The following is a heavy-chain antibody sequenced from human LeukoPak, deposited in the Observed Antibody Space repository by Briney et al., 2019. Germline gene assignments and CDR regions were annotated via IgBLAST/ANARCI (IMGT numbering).Heavy chain of an antibody. J-gene: IGHJ4*02. CDR2: IHTSGST. CDR3: ARNSCPSGSCYDNRGYFDY. Sequence: SETLSLTCTFSGGSISSYYWSWIRQPAGKGLEWIGRIHTSGSTNYNPSLKSRVTMSVDTSKNQFSLKLSSVTAADTAVYYCARNSCPSGSCYDNRGYFDYWGQGTLVTVSS. V-gene: IGHV4-4*07. CDR1: GGSISSYY. D-gene: IGHD2-15*01.